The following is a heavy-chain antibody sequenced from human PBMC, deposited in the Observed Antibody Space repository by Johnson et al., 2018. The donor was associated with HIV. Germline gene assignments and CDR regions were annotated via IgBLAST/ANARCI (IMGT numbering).Heavy chain of an antibody. CDR2: ISGSGDST. CDR3: STDVTDTVTTYYNAFDV. Sequence: EVQLVESGGGLVQPRGSLRLSCAASGFTFSDCAMSWVRQAPGKGLEWVSAISGSGDSTYYADSVKGRFTISRDNSKNTLYLQMNSLKTEDTAVYYCSTDVTDTVTTYYNAFDVWGQGTMVTVSS. D-gene: IGHD4-11*01. V-gene: IGHV3-23*04. CDR1: GFTFSDCA. J-gene: IGHJ3*01.